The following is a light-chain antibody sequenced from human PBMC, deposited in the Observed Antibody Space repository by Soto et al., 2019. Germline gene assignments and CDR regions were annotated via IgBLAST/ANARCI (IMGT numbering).Light chain of an antibody. CDR3: QHYNNWPLT. V-gene: IGKV3-15*01. Sequence: EIVMTQSPATLSVSPGERASLSCRASQSVSSNLAWYQQKPGQTPRRLIYATSTRATGIPARFSGSGSGTEFTLTISSLQSEDFAVYYCQHYNNWPLTFGGGTKVEIK. J-gene: IGKJ4*01. CDR1: QSVSSN. CDR2: ATS.